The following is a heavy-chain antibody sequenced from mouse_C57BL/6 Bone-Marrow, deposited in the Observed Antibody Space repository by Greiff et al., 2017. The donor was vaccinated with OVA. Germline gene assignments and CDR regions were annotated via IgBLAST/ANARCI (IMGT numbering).Heavy chain of an antibody. CDR2: IHPNSGST. V-gene: IGHV1-64*01. CDR1: GYTFTSYW. CDR3: AREGLLPSHWYFDV. Sequence: VQLQQPGAELVKPGASVKLSCKASGYTFTSYWMHWVKQRPGQGLEWIGMIHPNSGSTNYNEKFKSKATLTVDKSSSTAYMQLSSLTSEDSAVYYCAREGLLPSHWYFDVWGTGTTVTVSS. D-gene: IGHD2-3*01. J-gene: IGHJ1*03.